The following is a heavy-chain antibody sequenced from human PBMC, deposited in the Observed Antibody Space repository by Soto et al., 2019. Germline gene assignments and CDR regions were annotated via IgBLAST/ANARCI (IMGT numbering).Heavy chain of an antibody. CDR1: GDSISSGGYF. CDR2: IYYTGST. V-gene: IGHV4-31*03. Sequence: QVQLQESGPGLVKPSQTLSLTCTVSGDSISSGGYFWNWIRQHPGKGLEWIGLIYYTGSTFYNPSLRSRVPSSVDTSKNPSSLKLTSVTAADTAVYFCARLSSSSSFDFGGQGTLVTVSS. CDR3: ARLSSSSSFDF. J-gene: IGHJ4*02. D-gene: IGHD6-6*01.